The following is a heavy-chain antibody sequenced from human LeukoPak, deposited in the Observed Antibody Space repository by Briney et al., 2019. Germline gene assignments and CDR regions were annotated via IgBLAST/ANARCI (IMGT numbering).Heavy chain of an antibody. CDR2: ISGSGGST. D-gene: IGHD3-22*01. J-gene: IGHJ4*02. CDR1: GFTFSSYA. V-gene: IGHV3-23*01. CDR3: AKRGYDRSGYYRYFDY. Sequence: PGGSLRLSCAASGFTFSSYAMSWVRQAPGKGLEWVSVISGSGGSTYYADSVEGRFTISRDNSKNTLYLQMNSLRAEDTAVYYCAKRGYDRSGYYRYFDYWAQGTLVTVSS.